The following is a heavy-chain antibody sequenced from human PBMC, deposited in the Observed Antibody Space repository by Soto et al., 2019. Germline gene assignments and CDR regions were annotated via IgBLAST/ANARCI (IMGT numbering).Heavy chain of an antibody. D-gene: IGHD3-10*01. J-gene: IGHJ6*02. Sequence: QVQLVQSGAEVKKPGSSVKVSCKTSGVSFNNNGIGWVRQAPGHGLEWMGGVSPPFRTSNYARKFQGSISITADAYTGTVNMELSSLTSEDTAQYYCARVLYYGSGSYSPYGMDVWGQGTTVTVSS. V-gene: IGHV1-69*01. CDR2: VSPPFRTS. CDR3: ARVLYYGSGSYSPYGMDV. CDR1: GVSFNNNG.